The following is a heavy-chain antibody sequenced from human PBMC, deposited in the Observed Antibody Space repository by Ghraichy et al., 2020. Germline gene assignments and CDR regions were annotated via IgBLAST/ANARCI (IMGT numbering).Heavy chain of an antibody. CDR1: GFPFSSYA. J-gene: IGHJ5*02. CDR2: ISFSGANT. Sequence: GGSLRLSCAASGFPFSSYAMSWVRQTPGKGLEWVSSISFSGANTYYAVSVKGRFTISRDNSKNTLYLQMNSLRADDTAVYYCAKAWGYCSAATCPSSNCFEPWGQGTLVNVSP. D-gene: IGHD2-15*01. V-gene: IGHV3-23*01. CDR3: AKAWGYCSAATCPSSNCFEP.